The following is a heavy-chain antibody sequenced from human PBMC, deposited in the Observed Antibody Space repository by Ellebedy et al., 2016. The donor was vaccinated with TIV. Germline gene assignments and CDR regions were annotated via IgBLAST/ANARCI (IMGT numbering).Heavy chain of an antibody. CDR1: GYTFTSYG. V-gene: IGHV1-18*01. J-gene: IGHJ5*02. CDR3: SKDGPWGYHGFDP. Sequence: AASVKVSCKASGYTFTSYGISWVRQAPGQGLEWMGWINPYNGNTNYVQKLQDRVTMTTDTSTSTAYRELRSLRSDDADVYYCSKDGPWGYHGFDPWGQGTLVTVSS. D-gene: IGHD3-10*01. CDR2: INPYNGNT.